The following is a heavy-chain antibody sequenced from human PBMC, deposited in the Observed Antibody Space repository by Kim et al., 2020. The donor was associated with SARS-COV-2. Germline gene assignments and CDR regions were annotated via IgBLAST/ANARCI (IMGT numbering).Heavy chain of an antibody. V-gene: IGHV3-23*01. Sequence: YTADPVKGRFTTSRDNSKNTLYLQMNSLRAEDTAVYYCAKDSNGDYYFDYWGQGTLVTVSS. D-gene: IGHD4-17*01. CDR3: AKDSNGDYYFDY. J-gene: IGHJ4*02.